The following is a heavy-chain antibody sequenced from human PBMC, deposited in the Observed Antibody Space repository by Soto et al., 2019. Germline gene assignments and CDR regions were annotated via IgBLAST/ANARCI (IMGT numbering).Heavy chain of an antibody. D-gene: IGHD6-13*01. J-gene: IGHJ6*02. CDR1: GFTFSSYD. CDR3: ARDNSSWSNYYGMDV. Sequence: GESLKISCAASGFTFSSYDMHWVRQATGKGLEWVSAIGTAGDTYYPGSVKGRFTISRENAKNSLYLQMNSLRAEDTAVYYCARDNSSWSNYYGMDVWGQGTTVTVSS. V-gene: IGHV3-13*01. CDR2: IGTAGDT.